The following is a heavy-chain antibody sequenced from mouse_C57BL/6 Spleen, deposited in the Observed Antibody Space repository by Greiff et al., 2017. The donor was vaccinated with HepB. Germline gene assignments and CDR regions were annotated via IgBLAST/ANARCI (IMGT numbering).Heavy chain of an antibody. D-gene: IGHD1-1*01. Sequence: QVQLKQPGAELVKPGASVKLSCKASGYTFTSYWMHWVKQRPGRGLEWIGRIDPNSGGTKYNEKFKSKATLTVDKPSSTAYMQLSSLTSEDSAVYYCARSGLRNYYGSSYYYAMDYWGQGTSVTVSS. V-gene: IGHV1-72*01. CDR2: IDPNSGGT. J-gene: IGHJ4*01. CDR3: ARSGLRNYYGSSYYYAMDY. CDR1: GYTFTSYW.